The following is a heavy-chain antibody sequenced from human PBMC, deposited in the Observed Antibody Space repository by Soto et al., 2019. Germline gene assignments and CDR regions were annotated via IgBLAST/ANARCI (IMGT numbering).Heavy chain of an antibody. J-gene: IGHJ4*02. Sequence: QVQLVESGGGVVQPGRSLRLSCAASGFTFSSYGMHWVRQAPGKGLEWVAAIWYDGSNKYYADSVKGRFTISRDNSKNTLYLQMNSLRAEDTAVYYCAREGPDYWGQGTLVTVSS. CDR3: AREGPDY. CDR2: IWYDGSNK. V-gene: IGHV3-33*01. CDR1: GFTFSSYG.